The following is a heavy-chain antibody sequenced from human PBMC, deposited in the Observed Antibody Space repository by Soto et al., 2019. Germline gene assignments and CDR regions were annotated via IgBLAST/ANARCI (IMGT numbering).Heavy chain of an antibody. J-gene: IGHJ4*02. CDR3: AKDRGGGWPEMYSFDY. CDR2: ISYDGSNK. D-gene: IGHD6-19*01. V-gene: IGHV3-30*18. CDR1: GFTFSSYG. Sequence: QVQPVESGGGVVQPGRSLRLSCAASGFTFSSYGMHWVRQAPGKGLEWVAVISYDGSNKYYADSVKGRFTISRDNSKNTLYLQMNSLRAEDTAVYYCAKDRGGGWPEMYSFDYWGQGTLVTVSS.